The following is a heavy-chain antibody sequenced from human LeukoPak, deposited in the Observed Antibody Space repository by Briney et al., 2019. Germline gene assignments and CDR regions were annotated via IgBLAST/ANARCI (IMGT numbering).Heavy chain of an antibody. CDR2: IYYSGST. Sequence: PSETLSLTCAVYGGSFSGYYWSWIRQPPGKGLEWIGYIYYSGSTNYNPSLKSRVTISVDTSKNQFSLKLSSVTAADTAVYYCARVIPWFDPWGQGTLVTVSS. J-gene: IGHJ5*02. D-gene: IGHD3-22*01. V-gene: IGHV4-59*01. CDR3: ARVIPWFDP. CDR1: GGSFSGYY.